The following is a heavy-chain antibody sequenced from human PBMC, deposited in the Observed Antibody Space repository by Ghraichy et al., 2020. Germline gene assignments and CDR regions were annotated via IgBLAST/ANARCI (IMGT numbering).Heavy chain of an antibody. CDR1: GGSFSGYY. Sequence: SQTLSLTCAVYGGSFSGYYWSWIRQPPGKGLEWIGEINHSGSTNYNPSLKSRVTISVDTSKNQFSLKLSSVTAADTAVYYCARGRLRVTTSPFDYWGQGTLVTVSS. V-gene: IGHV4-34*01. J-gene: IGHJ4*02. D-gene: IGHD4-11*01. CDR3: ARGRLRVTTSPFDY. CDR2: INHSGST.